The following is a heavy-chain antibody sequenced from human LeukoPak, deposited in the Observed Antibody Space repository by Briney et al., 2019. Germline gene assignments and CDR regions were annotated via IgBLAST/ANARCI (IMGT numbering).Heavy chain of an antibody. Sequence: PSETLSLTCNVSGASISSSTYHCGWIRQPPGKGLEWIASIYYRGRTYYNPSLKSRVTISVDTSKNQFSLKLSSVTAADTAVYYCARDNPYYYDSSGYYYWVNLDYWGQGTLVTVSS. V-gene: IGHV4-39*07. D-gene: IGHD3-22*01. CDR1: GASISSSTYH. J-gene: IGHJ4*02. CDR2: IYYRGRT. CDR3: ARDNPYYYDSSGYYYWVNLDY.